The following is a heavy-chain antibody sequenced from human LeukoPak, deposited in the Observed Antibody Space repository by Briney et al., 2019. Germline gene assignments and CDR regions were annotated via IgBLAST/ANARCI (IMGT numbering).Heavy chain of an antibody. D-gene: IGHD6-6*01. J-gene: IGHJ4*02. CDR3: ARGDGSIDY. CDR1: GGTFSSYA. V-gene: IGHV1-69*04. CDR2: IIPILGIA. Sequence: SVTVSCKASGGTFSSYAISWVRQAPGQGLEWMGRIIPILGIANYAQKFQGRVTITADKSTSTAYMELSSLRSEDTAVYYCARGDGSIDYWGQGTLVTVSS.